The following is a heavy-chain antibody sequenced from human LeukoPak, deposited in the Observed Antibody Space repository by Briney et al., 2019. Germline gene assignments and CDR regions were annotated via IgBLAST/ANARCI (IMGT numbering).Heavy chain of an antibody. D-gene: IGHD6-19*01. CDR1: GGSSNSYY. CDR3: ARASQWLGHFDS. Sequence: SETLSLTCTVSGGSSNSYYWSWIRQPPGEGLEWIGYIYSSGNTNYNPSLKSRVTMSVDTSKNQFSLKLSSVAAADTAVYYCARASQWLGHFDSWGQGTLVTVSS. V-gene: IGHV4-59*01. J-gene: IGHJ4*02. CDR2: IYSSGNT.